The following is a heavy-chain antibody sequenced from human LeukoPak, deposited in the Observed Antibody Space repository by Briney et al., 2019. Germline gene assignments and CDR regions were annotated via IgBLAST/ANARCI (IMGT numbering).Heavy chain of an antibody. CDR2: ISYDGSNK. J-gene: IGHJ4*02. V-gene: IGHV3-30-3*01. CDR3: ASGRLDYYDTSGPYY. Sequence: PGRSLRLSCAASGFTFSSYAMHWVRQAPGKGLEWVAVISYDGSNKYYADSVKGRFTISRDNSKNTLYLQMNSLRAEDTAVYYCASGRLDYYDTSGPYYWGQGALVTVSS. CDR1: GFTFSSYA. D-gene: IGHD3-22*01.